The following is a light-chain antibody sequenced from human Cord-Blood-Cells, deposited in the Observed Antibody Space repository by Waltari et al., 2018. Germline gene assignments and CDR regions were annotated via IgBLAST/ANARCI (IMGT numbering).Light chain of an antibody. CDR2: GAS. J-gene: IGKJ2*03. V-gene: IGKV3-20*01. CDR1: KSVSSSY. CDR3: QQYGSSPDS. Sequence: EIVLTQSPGTLSLSPGERATLSCRARKSVSSSYLAWYQQKPGQAPRLLIYGASSRGTGIPDRFSGSGSGTDFTLTISRLEPEDFAVYYCQQYGSSPDSFGQGTKLEI.